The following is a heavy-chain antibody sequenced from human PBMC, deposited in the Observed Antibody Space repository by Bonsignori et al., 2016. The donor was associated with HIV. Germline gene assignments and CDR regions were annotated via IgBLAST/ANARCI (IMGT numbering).Heavy chain of an antibody. CDR2: ITPFNGNT. V-gene: IGHV1-45*02. D-gene: IGHD7-27*01. CDR3: ASSNWAQSAFDI. Sequence: WVRQAPGQALEWMGWITPFNGNTNYAQKFQDRVTITRDRSMSTAYVELSSLRSEDTAMYYCASSNWAQSAFDIWGQGTMVTVSS. J-gene: IGHJ3*02.